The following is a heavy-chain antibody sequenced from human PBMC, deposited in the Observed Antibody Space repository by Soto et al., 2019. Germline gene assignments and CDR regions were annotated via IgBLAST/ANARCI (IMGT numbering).Heavy chain of an antibody. J-gene: IGHJ5*02. Sequence: SPEKAYSRAAWYTCTGYGSSRVRKAPGQGLEWMGWISAYNGNTNYAQKLQGRVTMTTDTSTRTAYMELRSLRSDDTAVYYCARQYCSSTTCYTLRCCDPWRQGTLVTVSS. V-gene: IGHV1-18*04. D-gene: IGHD2-2*02. CDR2: ISAYNGNT. CDR3: ARQYCSSTTCYTLRCCDP. CDR1: WYTCTGYG.